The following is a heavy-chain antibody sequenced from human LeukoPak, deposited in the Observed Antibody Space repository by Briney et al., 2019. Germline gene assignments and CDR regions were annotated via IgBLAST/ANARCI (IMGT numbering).Heavy chain of an antibody. CDR1: GGSISSYTNY. CDR2: ISYSGIT. Sequence: MSSETLSLTCTVSGGSISSYTNYWAWIRQSPGERLEWIGSISYSGITHYNRSLKSPVTISVDTPKNQFSLKLTSVTAADTAVYYCARQPNSGSYFLAFDYWGQGTLVTVSS. J-gene: IGHJ4*02. CDR3: ARQPNSGSYFLAFDY. V-gene: IGHV4-39*01. D-gene: IGHD1-26*01.